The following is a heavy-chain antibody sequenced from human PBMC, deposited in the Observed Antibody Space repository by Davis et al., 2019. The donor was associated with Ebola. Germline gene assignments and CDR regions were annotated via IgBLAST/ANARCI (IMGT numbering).Heavy chain of an antibody. V-gene: IGHV3-23*01. CDR1: GFTFSSYA. Sequence: PGGSLRLSCAASGFTFSSYAMSWVRQAPGKGLEWVSAISGSGGSTYYADSVKGRFTISRDNSKNTLYLQMNSLRAEDTAVYYCTKDGHIVGAITYYYYMDVWGKGTTVTVSS. CDR2: ISGSGGST. CDR3: TKDGHIVGAITYYYYMDV. J-gene: IGHJ6*03. D-gene: IGHD1-26*01.